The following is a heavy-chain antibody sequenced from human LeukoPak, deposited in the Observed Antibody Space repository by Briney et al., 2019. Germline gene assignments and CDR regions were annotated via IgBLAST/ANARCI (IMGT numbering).Heavy chain of an antibody. CDR1: GLTVSGSY. D-gene: IGHD2-15*01. V-gene: IGHV3-66*02. Sequence: GGSLRLSCAASGLTVSGSYMSWVRQAPGKGLEWVSVIYSGGSTYYADSVKGRFTISRDNSKNTLYLQMNSLRAEDTAVYYCARDGLGYCSGGSCHPTQYGMDVWGQGTTVTVSS. J-gene: IGHJ6*02. CDR2: IYSGGST. CDR3: ARDGLGYCSGGSCHPTQYGMDV.